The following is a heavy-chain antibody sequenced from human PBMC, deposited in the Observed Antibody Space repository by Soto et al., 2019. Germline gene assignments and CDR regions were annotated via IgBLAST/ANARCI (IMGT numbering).Heavy chain of an antibody. D-gene: IGHD5-12*01. CDR2: ISGSGGST. CDR3: AKGHLVATLKPYYYYGMDV. Sequence: GGSLRLSCAASGFTFSSYAMSWVRQAPGKGLEWVSAISGSGGSTYYADSVKGRFTISRDNSKNTLYLQMNSLRAEDTAVYYCAKGHLVATLKPYYYYGMDVWGQGTTVTVSS. V-gene: IGHV3-23*01. J-gene: IGHJ6*02. CDR1: GFTFSSYA.